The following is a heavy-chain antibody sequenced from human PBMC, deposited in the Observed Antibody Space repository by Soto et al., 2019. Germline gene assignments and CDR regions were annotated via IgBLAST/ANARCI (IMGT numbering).Heavy chain of an antibody. CDR3: AKGNSGYDSFDY. Sequence: EVQLLESGGGLVQPGGSLRLSCAASGFTFSSYAMSWVRQAQGKGLEWVSAISGSGGSTYYADSVKGRFTIPRDNSKNTLYLQMNSLRAEDTAVYYCAKGNSGYDSFDYWGQGTLVTVSS. CDR2: ISGSGGST. J-gene: IGHJ4*02. D-gene: IGHD5-12*01. CDR1: GFTFSSYA. V-gene: IGHV3-23*01.